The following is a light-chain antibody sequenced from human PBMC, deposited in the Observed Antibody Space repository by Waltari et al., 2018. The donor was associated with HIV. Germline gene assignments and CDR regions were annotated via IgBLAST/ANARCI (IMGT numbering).Light chain of an antibody. CDR3: AARDSSLSVVV. V-gene: IGLV10-54*01. Sequence: QAGLTQPPSVSKGLRQTATLTCTGNSNNVGNQGAAWLQQHQGHPPKLLSYRNNNRPSGISEILSASRSGNTASLTITGLQPEDEADYYCAARDSSLSVVVFGGGTKLTVL. J-gene: IGLJ2*01. CDR1: SNNVGNQG. CDR2: RNN.